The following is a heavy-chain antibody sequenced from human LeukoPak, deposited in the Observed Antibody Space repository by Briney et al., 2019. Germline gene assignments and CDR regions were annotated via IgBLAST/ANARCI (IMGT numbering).Heavy chain of an antibody. CDR3: ARDKTVGATKFDS. CDR2: IKEDGSEK. D-gene: IGHD1-26*01. V-gene: IGHV3-7*03. Sequence: GGSLRLSCEASGFTFNNYVMTWVRQAPGKGLEWVANIKEDGSEKYYVDSVKGRFTISRDNAENSLYLQMNSLRAEDTAIYYCARDKTVGATKFDSWGQGTLVTVSS. CDR1: GFTFNNYV. J-gene: IGHJ4*02.